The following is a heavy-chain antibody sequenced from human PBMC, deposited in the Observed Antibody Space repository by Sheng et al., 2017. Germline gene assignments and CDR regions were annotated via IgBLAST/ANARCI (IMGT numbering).Heavy chain of an antibody. CDR3: ARWSFGFDY. J-gene: IGHJ4*02. Sequence: EVQLVESGGALVQPGGSLRLSCEASGFMFSNFVMGWVRQAPGKGLEWVANIRQNENEKSYVDSVKDRFTISRDNAKNSVHLQMNSLRAEDTAVYHCARWSFGFDYWGQGSLVTVSS. D-gene: IGHD3-3*01. CDR2: IRQNENEK. CDR1: GFMFSNFV. V-gene: IGHV3-7*01.